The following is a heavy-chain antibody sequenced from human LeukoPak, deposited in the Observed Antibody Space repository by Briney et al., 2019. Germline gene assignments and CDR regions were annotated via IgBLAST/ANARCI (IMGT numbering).Heavy chain of an antibody. V-gene: IGHV3-74*01. CDR3: GRVGDGYNDNY. Sequence: GGSLRLSCAASGFTFSSYWMHWVRQAPGKGLVWVSRNNSDGSSTSYADSLKGRFTISRDNSKNTLYLQMNSLRAEDTAVYYCGRVGDGYNDNYWGQGTLVTVSS. CDR1: GFTFSSYW. J-gene: IGHJ4*02. D-gene: IGHD5-24*01. CDR2: NNSDGSST.